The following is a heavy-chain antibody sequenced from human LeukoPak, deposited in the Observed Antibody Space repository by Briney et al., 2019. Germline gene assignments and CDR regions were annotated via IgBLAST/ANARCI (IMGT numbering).Heavy chain of an antibody. CDR1: GGSFSDYF. J-gene: IGHJ6*02. Sequence: SETLSLTCAVYGGSFSDYFWGWIRQPPGKGLEWIGEINHSGRTYYNPSLESRVTISVDTPKNQFSLNLSSVTAADTALYYCARDVVVVPAAIHYGMDVWGQGTTVTVSS. D-gene: IGHD2-2*01. CDR3: ARDVVVVPAAIHYGMDV. V-gene: IGHV4-34*01. CDR2: INHSGRT.